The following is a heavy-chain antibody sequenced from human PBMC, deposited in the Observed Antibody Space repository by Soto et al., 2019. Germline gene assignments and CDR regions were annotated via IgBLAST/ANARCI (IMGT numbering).Heavy chain of an antibody. CDR2: LWFDGSNK. Sequence: QVQLVESGGGVVQPGRSLRLSCAASGFTFSTYGMHWVRQAPGKGLEWVAVLWFDGSNKYYADSVKGRFTISRDNSKNTLYLQMTSLRAEDTAVYYCARDRGYRGYDSHRYYYGMDVWGRGTTVTVSS. V-gene: IGHV3-33*01. J-gene: IGHJ6*02. CDR3: ARDRGYRGYDSHRYYYGMDV. CDR1: GFTFSTYG. D-gene: IGHD5-12*01.